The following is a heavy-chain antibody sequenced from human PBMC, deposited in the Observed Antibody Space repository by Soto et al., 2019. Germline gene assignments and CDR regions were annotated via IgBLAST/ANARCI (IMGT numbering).Heavy chain of an antibody. Sequence: SETLSLTCTVSGGSISNDYWTGIRQPPGKGLEWIGYIDSSGSTNCNPSLKSRVSISIDTSKQLFSLKLNSVIAADAAVYYCARGIPTGVHGRGWLDPWGQGTLVTVSS. CDR1: GGSISNDY. D-gene: IGHD2-8*01. CDR2: IDSSGST. J-gene: IGHJ5*02. V-gene: IGHV4-59*01. CDR3: ARGIPTGVHGRGWLDP.